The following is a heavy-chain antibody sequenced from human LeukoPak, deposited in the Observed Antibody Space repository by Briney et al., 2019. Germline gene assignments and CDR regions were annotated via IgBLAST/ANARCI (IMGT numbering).Heavy chain of an antibody. CDR3: ASSWELGSPSTRRAIDY. D-gene: IGHD1-26*01. Sequence: SETLSLTCTVSGGSISHYYWSWIRQPAGRGLEWIGRVSISGSTNDNPSLKSRITMSLDTSKNQFSLNLRSVTAADTAVYYCASSWELGSPSTRRAIDYWGQGTLVTVSS. CDR1: GGSISHYY. V-gene: IGHV4-4*07. CDR2: VSISGST. J-gene: IGHJ4*02.